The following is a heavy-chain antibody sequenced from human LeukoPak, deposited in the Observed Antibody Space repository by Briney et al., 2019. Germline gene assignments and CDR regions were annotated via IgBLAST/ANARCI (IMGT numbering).Heavy chain of an antibody. CDR2: IYHSGST. J-gene: IGHJ6*03. CDR3: ARDETYSSDWQPNHSYYYMDV. CDR1: DYSISNGYY. Sequence: SETLSLTCTVSDYSISNGYYWGWVRQPPGKGLEWIGSIYHSGSTHYNPSLKSRVTISVDTSKNQFSLKVDSVTAADTAEYFCARDETYSSDWQPNHSYYYMDVWGKGTTVIVSS. D-gene: IGHD6-19*01. V-gene: IGHV4-38-2*02.